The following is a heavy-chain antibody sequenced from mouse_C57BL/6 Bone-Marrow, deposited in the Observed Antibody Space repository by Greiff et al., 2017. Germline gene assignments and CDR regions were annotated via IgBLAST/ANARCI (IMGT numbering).Heavy chain of an antibody. CDR3: ARKTAQATAWFAY. CDR1: GYTFTSYG. D-gene: IGHD3-2*02. CDR2: IYPRSGNT. Sequence: VKLVESGAELARPGASVKLSCKASGYTFTSYGISWVKQRTGQGLEWIGEIYPRSGNTYYNEKFKGKATLTADKSSSTAYMELRSLTSEDSAVYFCARKTAQATAWFAYWGQGTLVTVSA. V-gene: IGHV1-81*01. J-gene: IGHJ3*01.